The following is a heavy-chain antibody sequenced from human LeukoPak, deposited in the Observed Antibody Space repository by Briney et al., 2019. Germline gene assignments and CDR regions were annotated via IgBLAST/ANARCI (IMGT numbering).Heavy chain of an antibody. D-gene: IGHD4-23*01. J-gene: IGHJ4*02. CDR3: AKSTVVRKFYYFDY. V-gene: IGHV3-23*01. CDR1: GFTFSSYA. Sequence: GGSLRLSCAASGFTFSSYAMSWVRQAPGKGLEWVSAISGSGGSTYYADSVKGRFTISRDNSKNTLYLQMNSLRAEDTTVYYCAKSTVVRKFYYFDYWGQGTLVTVSS. CDR2: ISGSGGST.